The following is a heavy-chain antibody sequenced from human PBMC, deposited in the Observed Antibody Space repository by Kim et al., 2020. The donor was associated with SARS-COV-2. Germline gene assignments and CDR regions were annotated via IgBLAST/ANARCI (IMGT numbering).Heavy chain of an antibody. CDR2: ISNDGSNK. V-gene: IGHV3-33*05. D-gene: IGHD3-10*01. CDR3: ARAPITMVRGGLLDY. CDR1: GFTFSSYG. J-gene: IGHJ4*02. Sequence: GGSLRLSCAASGFTFSSYGMHWVRQAPGKGLEWVAVISNDGSNKYYADSVKGRFTISRDNSKNTLYLQMNSLRAEDTAVYYCARAPITMVRGGLLDYWGQGTLVTVSS.